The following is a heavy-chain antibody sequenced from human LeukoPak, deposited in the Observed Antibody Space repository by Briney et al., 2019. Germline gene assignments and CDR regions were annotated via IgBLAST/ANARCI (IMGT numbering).Heavy chain of an antibody. D-gene: IGHD6-19*01. CDR2: ISGDGGST. CDR1: GFTFDDYA. CDR3: AKEGSSGWFHDAFDI. J-gene: IGHJ3*02. Sequence: RGSLRLSCAASGFTFDDYAMHWVRQAPGKGLEWVSLISGDGGSTYYADSVKGRFTISRDNSKNSLYLQMNSLRTEDTALYYCAKEGSSGWFHDAFDIWGQGTMVTVSS. V-gene: IGHV3-43*02.